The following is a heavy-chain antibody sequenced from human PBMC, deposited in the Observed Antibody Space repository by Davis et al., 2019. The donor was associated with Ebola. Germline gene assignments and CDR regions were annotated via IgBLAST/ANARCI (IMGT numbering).Heavy chain of an antibody. V-gene: IGHV1-3*01. J-gene: IGHJ4*02. CDR1: GYTFSSYA. CDR2: INADNGNT. CDR3: ASSVVLGSYYKGPFDY. Sequence: ASVKVSCKASGYTFSSYAMHWVRQAPGQRLEWMGWINADNGNTKYSQKFQDRVTITRGTSASTAYMELSSLRSEDTAVYYCASSVVLGSYYKGPFDYWGQGALVTVSS. D-gene: IGHD3-10*01.